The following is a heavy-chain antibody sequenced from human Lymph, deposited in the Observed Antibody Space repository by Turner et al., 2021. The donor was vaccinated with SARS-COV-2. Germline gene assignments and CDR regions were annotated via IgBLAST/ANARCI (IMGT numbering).Heavy chain of an antibody. CDR1: GYTFTSYY. Sequence: QVQLVQSGAEVKKPGASVKVSCKASGYTFTSYYMHWVRQAPGQGLEWMGISNPSGDSTSYAKKFQGRVTMTRDTSTSTVYMELSSLRSEEKAVYYCARVGPGGFDYWGQGTPVTVSS. CDR2: SNPSGDST. J-gene: IGHJ4*02. D-gene: IGHD2-15*01. CDR3: ARVGPGGFDY. V-gene: IGHV1-46*01.